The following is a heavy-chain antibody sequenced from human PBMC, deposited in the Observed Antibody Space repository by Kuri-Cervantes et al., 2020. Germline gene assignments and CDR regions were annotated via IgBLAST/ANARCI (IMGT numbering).Heavy chain of an antibody. CDR2: INPNSGGT. V-gene: IGHV1-2*02. J-gene: IGHJ4*02. Sequence: ASVKVSCKASGYTFTGYYMHWVRQAPGQGLEWMGWINPNSGGTNYAQKFQGRVTMTRDTSISTAYMELSRLRSDDTAVYYCASLLVVVPAAMPINEVDFDYWGQGTLVTVSS. CDR1: GYTFTGYY. D-gene: IGHD2-2*01. CDR3: ASLLVVVPAAMPINEVDFDY.